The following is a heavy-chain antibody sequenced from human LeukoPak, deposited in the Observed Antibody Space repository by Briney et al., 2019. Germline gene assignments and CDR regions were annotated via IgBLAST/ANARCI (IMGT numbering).Heavy chain of an antibody. CDR3: AEDQYSSSYWYFDL. Sequence: PGRSLRLSCAASGFTFDDYAMHWVRQAPGKGLEWVSGISWNSGSIGYADSVKGRFTISRDNAKNSLYLQMNSLRAEDTALYYCAEDQYSSSYWYFDLWGRGTLVTVSS. CDR2: ISWNSGSI. V-gene: IGHV3-9*01. CDR1: GFTFDDYA. D-gene: IGHD6-6*01. J-gene: IGHJ2*01.